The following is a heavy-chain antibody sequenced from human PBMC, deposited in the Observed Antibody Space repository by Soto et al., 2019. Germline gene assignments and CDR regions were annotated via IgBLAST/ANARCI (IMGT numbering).Heavy chain of an antibody. CDR1: GYTFTSYA. CDR2: INAGNGNT. J-gene: IGHJ2*01. V-gene: IGHV1-3*01. Sequence: QVQLVQSGAEVKKPGASVKVSCKASGYTFTSYAMHWVRQAPGQRLEWMGWINAGNGNTKYSQKFQGRVTITRDTSASTAYMELSSLRSDDTAVYYCARVPGYSIGDLWGRGTLVTVSS. CDR3: ARVPGYSIGDL. D-gene: IGHD2-21*01.